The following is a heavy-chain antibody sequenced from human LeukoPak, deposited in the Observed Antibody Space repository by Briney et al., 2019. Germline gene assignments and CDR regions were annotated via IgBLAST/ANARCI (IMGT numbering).Heavy chain of an antibody. J-gene: IGHJ4*02. V-gene: IGHV3-7*01. Sequence: GGSLRLSCAASGFTFSSYWMSWVRQAPGKGLEWVANIKPDGSEKYYVDSVEGRFTISRDNAKNSLYLQINSLRAEDTAVFYCATGYCTSTTCYRSRFDYWGQGTLVTVSS. CDR2: IKPDGSEK. D-gene: IGHD2-2*01. CDR3: ATGYCTSTTCYRSRFDY. CDR1: GFTFSSYW.